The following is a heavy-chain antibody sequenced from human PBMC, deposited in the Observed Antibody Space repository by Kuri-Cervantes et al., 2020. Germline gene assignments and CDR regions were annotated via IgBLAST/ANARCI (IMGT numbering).Heavy chain of an antibody. J-gene: IGHJ4*02. D-gene: IGHD3-10*01. V-gene: IGHV4-61*08. CDR3: AREGVRGAFDY. Sequence: ESLKISCTVSGGSISSGGYYWSWIRQPPGKGLEWIGYIYYSGSTNYNPSLKSRVTISVDKSKNQFSLKLSSVTAADTAVYYCAREGVRGAFDYWGQGTLVTVSS. CDR2: IYYSGST. CDR1: GGSISSGGYY.